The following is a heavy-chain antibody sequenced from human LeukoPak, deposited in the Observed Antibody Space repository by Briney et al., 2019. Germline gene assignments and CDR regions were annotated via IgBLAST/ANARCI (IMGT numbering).Heavy chain of an antibody. D-gene: IGHD5-24*01. CDR3: ARVLRDGYNLDY. CDR2: IYYSGST. Sequence: PSETLSLTCTVSGGSISSYYWSWIRQPPGKGLEWIGYIYYSGSTNYNPSLKSRVTISVDTSKNQFSLKLSSVTAADAAVYYCARVLRDGYNLDYWGQGTLVTVSS. J-gene: IGHJ4*02. V-gene: IGHV4-59*01. CDR1: GGSISSYY.